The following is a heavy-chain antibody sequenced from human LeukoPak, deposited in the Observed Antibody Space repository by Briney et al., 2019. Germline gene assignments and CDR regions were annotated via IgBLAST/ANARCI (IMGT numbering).Heavy chain of an antibody. D-gene: IGHD2-21*01. CDR3: ARAPDCGGDCYSGYYYYYYMDV. J-gene: IGHJ6*03. CDR1: GYTFTSYD. Sequence: ASVKVSCKASGYTFTSYDINWVRQATGQGLEWMGWMNPNSGNTGYAQKFQGRVTMTRNTSISTAYMELSSLRSEYTAVYYCARAPDCGGDCYSGYYYYYYMDVWGKGTTVTVSS. V-gene: IGHV1-8*01. CDR2: MNPNSGNT.